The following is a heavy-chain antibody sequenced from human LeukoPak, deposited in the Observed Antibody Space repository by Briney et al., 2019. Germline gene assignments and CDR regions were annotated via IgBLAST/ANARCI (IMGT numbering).Heavy chain of an antibody. D-gene: IGHD6-25*01. Sequence: ASVKVSCKASGYTFTGYYMHWVRQAPGQGLEWMGWINPNSGGTNYAQKFQGRVTMTRDTSISTAYMELSRLRSGDTAVYYCARGRLSPSGYYFDYWGQGTLVTVSS. CDR2: INPNSGGT. CDR3: ARGRLSPSGYYFDY. CDR1: GYTFTGYY. V-gene: IGHV1-2*02. J-gene: IGHJ4*02.